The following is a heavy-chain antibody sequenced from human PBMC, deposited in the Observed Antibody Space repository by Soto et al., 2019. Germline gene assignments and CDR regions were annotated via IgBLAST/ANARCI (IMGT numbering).Heavy chain of an antibody. V-gene: IGHV1-69*13. CDR1: GGTFSSYA. J-gene: IGHJ6*02. D-gene: IGHD6-13*01. CDR2: IIPIFGTA. Sequence: SVKVSCKASGGTFSSYAISWVRQAPGQGLEWMGGIIPIFGTANYAQKFQGRVTITADESTSTAYMELSSLRSEDTAVYYCARDGRGIAAAGTKNGPYYYGMDVWG. CDR3: ARDGRGIAAAGTKNGPYYYGMDV.